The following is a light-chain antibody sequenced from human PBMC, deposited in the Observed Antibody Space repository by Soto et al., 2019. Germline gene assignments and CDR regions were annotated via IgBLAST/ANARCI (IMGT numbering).Light chain of an antibody. J-gene: IGKJ3*01. CDR1: QGISSY. CDR2: AAS. CDR3: QQYYIYPFT. V-gene: IGKV1-8*01. Sequence: AIRMTQSPSSFSASTGDRVTITCRASQGISSYLAWYQHKPGKAPKLLIYAASTLQSWVPSRFSGSGSGTDFTLAISCLESEDFATYYCQQYYIYPFTFGPGTKVDI.